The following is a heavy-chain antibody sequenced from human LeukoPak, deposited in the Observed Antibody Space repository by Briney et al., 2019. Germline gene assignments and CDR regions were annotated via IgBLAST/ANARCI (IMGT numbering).Heavy chain of an antibody. D-gene: IGHD3-10*01. CDR2: INTDGSST. Sequence: GGSLTLSCAASGFTCSSYSLNWVRQAPGKGLEWVSRINTDGSSTSYADSVKGGFTISRDNAKNSLYLQMNSLRAEDTAVYYCARVTAGDDYWGQGTLVTVSS. J-gene: IGHJ4*02. CDR1: GFTCSSYS. V-gene: IGHV3-74*01. CDR3: ARVTAGDDY.